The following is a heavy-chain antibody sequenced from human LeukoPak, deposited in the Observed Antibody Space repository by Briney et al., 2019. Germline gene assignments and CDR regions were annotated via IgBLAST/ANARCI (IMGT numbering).Heavy chain of an antibody. V-gene: IGHV3-7*01. D-gene: IGHD3-10*01. Sequence: GGSLRLSCAASGFTFSGYWMTWVRQAPGKGLEWVANIKQDGSEKYYVASVKGRFTISRDNAKNSLYLQMNSLSAEDTAVYYCARRGTTMVLAYWGQGTVVTVSS. J-gene: IGHJ4*02. CDR2: IKQDGSEK. CDR3: ARRGTTMVLAY. CDR1: GFTFSGYW.